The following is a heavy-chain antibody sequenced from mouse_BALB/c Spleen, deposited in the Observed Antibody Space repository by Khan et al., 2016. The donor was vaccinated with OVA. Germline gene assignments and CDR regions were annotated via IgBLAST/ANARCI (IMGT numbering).Heavy chain of an antibody. Sequence: EVQLQESGPGLVKPSQSLSLTCTVTGYSITSDYAWNWIRQSPGNKLEWMGYISSTGSTSNNPSLKSRITITRNISKNQFFLLLNPVTTEDTATYYCARSLYYSYGYALDCWGRGTSVTVSS. CDR3: ARSLYYSYGYALDC. J-gene: IGHJ4*01. CDR2: ISSTGST. V-gene: IGHV3-2*02. CDR1: GYSITSDYA. D-gene: IGHD2-12*01.